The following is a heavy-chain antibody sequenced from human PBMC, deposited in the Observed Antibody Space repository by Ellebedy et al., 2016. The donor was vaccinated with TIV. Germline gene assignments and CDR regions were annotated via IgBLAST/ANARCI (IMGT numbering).Heavy chain of an antibody. CDR3: VKSAREEERSSFDP. CDR1: GFSFSSYA. Sequence: GESLKISCSASGFSFSSYAMHWVRHTPGKGLEYISVITGDALARYYSESAMGRFTISRDNSKNTLYLRIVSLRPEDTAVYHCVKSAREEERSSFDPWGQGTLVTVSA. J-gene: IGHJ5*02. V-gene: IGHV3-64D*06. D-gene: IGHD1-1*01. CDR2: ITGDALAR.